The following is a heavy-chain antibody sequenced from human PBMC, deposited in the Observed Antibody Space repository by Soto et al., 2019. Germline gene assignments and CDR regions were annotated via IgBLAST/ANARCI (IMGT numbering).Heavy chain of an antibody. CDR2: ITGSGAGS. CDR1: GFTFSSYA. J-gene: IGHJ5*02. CDR3: AKAYSNSWPNDWFDP. D-gene: IGHD6-13*01. Sequence: GGSLRPSCAASGFTFSSYAMNWVRQAPGKGLEWVSGITGSGAGSYYSDSVKGRFTISRDNSKNTLYLQMNSLRAEDTAVYYCAKAYSNSWPNDWFDPWGQGTLVTVSS. V-gene: IGHV3-23*01.